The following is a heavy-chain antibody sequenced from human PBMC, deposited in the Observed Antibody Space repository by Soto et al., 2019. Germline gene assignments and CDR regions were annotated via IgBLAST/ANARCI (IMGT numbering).Heavy chain of an antibody. V-gene: IGHV3-15*01. J-gene: IGHJ4*02. D-gene: IGHD3-3*01. CDR1: GFTFSNAW. CDR2: IKSKTDGGTT. CDR3: TTRYYDFWSGYVDY. Sequence: EVQLVESGGGLVKPGGSLRLSCAASGFTFSNAWMSWVRQAPGKGLEWVGRIKSKTDGGTTDYAAPVKGRFTISRDDSKNTLYLQKNSLKTEDTAVYYCTTRYYDFWSGYVDYWGQGTLVTVSS.